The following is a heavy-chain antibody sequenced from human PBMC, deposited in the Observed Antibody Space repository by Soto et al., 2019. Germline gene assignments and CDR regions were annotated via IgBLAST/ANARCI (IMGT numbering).Heavy chain of an antibody. CDR3: ARREGYYYGMDV. V-gene: IGHV1-69*13. J-gene: IGHJ6*02. D-gene: IGHD1-26*01. CDR2: IIPIFGTA. Sequence: LVKVSCKXSGGTFSSYAISWVRQAPGQGLEWMGGIIPIFGTANYAQKFQGRVTITADESTSTAYMELSSLRSEDTAVYYCARREGYYYGMDVWGQGTTVTVSS. CDR1: GGTFSSYA.